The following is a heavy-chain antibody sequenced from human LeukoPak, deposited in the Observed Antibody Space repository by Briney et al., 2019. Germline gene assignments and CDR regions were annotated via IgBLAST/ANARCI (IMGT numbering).Heavy chain of an antibody. D-gene: IGHD6-13*01. CDR1: GGSISSYY. CDR2: IYYSGST. CDR3: ARGLRTAAGIVDY. J-gene: IGHJ4*02. V-gene: IGHV4-59*01. Sequence: SETLSLTCTVSGGSISSYYWSWIRQPPGKGLEWIGYIYYSGSTNYNPSLKSRVTISVDTSKNQFSLKLSSVTAADTAVYYCARGLRTAAGIVDYWGQGTLVTVSS.